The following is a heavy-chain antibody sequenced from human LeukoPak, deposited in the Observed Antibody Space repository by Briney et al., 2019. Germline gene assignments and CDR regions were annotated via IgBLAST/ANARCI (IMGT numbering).Heavy chain of an antibody. V-gene: IGHV3-53*01. CDR2: LYSGGNT. CDR1: GFTVSRDY. Sequence: GGSLRLSCAASGFTVSRDYMSGVCQAPGKGLEWGSVLYSGGNTYYADSVKGRFTISRDNSKNTLYLQMNTLRAEDTAVYYCARTRSSGWYEGPYSGMDVWGQGTTVTVSS. D-gene: IGHD6-13*01. CDR3: ARTRSSGWYEGPYSGMDV. J-gene: IGHJ6*02.